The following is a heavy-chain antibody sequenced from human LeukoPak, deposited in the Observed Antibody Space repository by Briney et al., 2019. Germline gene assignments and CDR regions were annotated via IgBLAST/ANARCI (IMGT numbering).Heavy chain of an antibody. D-gene: IGHD3-16*01. Sequence: KPGGSLRLSCAASGFTFSSYAMHWVRQAPGKGLEWVAVISNDGSNKYYPDSVKGRFTISRDNSKNTLSLQMNSLRTEDSSVYYCARGLPGVVPTDIGGYFDYWGQGALVTVSS. CDR2: ISNDGSNK. J-gene: IGHJ4*02. CDR1: GFTFSSYA. CDR3: ARGLPGVVPTDIGGYFDY. V-gene: IGHV3-30-3*01.